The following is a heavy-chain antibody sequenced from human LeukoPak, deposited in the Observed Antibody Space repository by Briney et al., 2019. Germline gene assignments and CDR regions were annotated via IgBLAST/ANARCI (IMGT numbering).Heavy chain of an antibody. CDR1: GFSLSSYA. Sequence: PGGSLRLSCTASGFSLSSYAMHWVRQAPGKGLEYISAISSNGRSAYYANTVKGGFTISRDISKNMVYLQMGSLRPEDTAVYYCARVVPYYDFWSGPVDYWGQGILVTVST. CDR2: ISSNGRSA. CDR3: ARVVPYYDFWSGPVDY. D-gene: IGHD3-3*01. V-gene: IGHV3-64*01. J-gene: IGHJ4*02.